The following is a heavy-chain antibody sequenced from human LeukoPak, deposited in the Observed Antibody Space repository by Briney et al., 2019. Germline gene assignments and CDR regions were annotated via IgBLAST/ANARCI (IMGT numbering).Heavy chain of an antibody. CDR3: ARFFREEAAPDDAFGI. V-gene: IGHV3-21*01. CDR2: ISSSSSYI. Sequence: GGSLRLSCAASGFTFSSYSMNWVRQAPGKGLEWVSSISSSSSYIYYADSVKGRFTISRDNAKNSLYLQMNSLRAEDTAVYYCARFFREEAAPDDAFGIWGQGTMVTVSS. D-gene: IGHD6-6*01. J-gene: IGHJ3*02. CDR1: GFTFSSYS.